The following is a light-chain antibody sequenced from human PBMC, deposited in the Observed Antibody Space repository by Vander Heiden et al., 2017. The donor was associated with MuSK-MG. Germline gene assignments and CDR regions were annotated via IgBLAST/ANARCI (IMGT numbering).Light chain of an antibody. CDR1: QSVSSN. J-gene: IGKJ1*01. CDR3: QQDNNWPPWT. CDR2: GAS. Sequence: EIVMTQSPATLSVSPGERATLSCRASQSVSSNLAWYQQKPGQAPRLLIFGASARATGIPARFTGSGSGTEFTLTISGRQSEDFAVYYCQQDNNWPPWTFGQGTKVXIK. V-gene: IGKV3-15*01.